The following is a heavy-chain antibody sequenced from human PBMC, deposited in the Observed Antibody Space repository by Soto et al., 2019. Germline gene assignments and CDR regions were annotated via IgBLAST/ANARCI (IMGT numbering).Heavy chain of an antibody. D-gene: IGHD6-13*01. Sequence: SETLALTCTVSGGSISSSRYYWGWIRHPPGKGLEWIGSIYYSGSTYYNPSLKSRVTISVDTSKHQFSLKLSSVTDAATAVYYCARHKVYSSRWYGYWGQGTLVNVSS. CDR1: GGSISSSRYY. J-gene: IGHJ1*01. CDR3: ARHKVYSSRWYGY. V-gene: IGHV4-39*01. CDR2: IYYSGST.